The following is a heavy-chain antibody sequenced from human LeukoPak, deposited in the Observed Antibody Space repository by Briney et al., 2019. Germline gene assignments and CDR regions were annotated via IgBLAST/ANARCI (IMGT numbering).Heavy chain of an antibody. V-gene: IGHV3-13*04. CDR3: AREGPSSYSSAWNDWYFDL. J-gene: IGHJ2*01. Sequence: GGSLRLSCAASGFTFSRYDMHWVRQVTGKGLEWASAIGTVGDTYYPGSVKGRFTISREDAKNSLYLQMNSLRAGDTAVYYCAREGPSSYSSAWNDWYFDLWGRGTLATVSS. CDR1: GFTFSRYD. D-gene: IGHD6-19*01. CDR2: IGTVGDT.